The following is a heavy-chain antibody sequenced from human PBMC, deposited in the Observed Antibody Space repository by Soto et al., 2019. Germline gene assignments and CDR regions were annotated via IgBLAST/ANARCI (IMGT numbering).Heavy chain of an antibody. J-gene: IGHJ4*02. CDR1: GFTFSSYA. CDR3: AHTQGIVLLPAAIWY. D-gene: IGHD2-2*02. Sequence: VHLLESGGGLVQPGGSLRLSCAASGFTFSSYAMSWVRQAPGKGLEWVSGITASGGSTSYADSVKGRFTISRDNSKNTLYLQMNSLSAEDTAVYYCAHTQGIVLLPAAIWYWGQGTLVTVSS. CDR2: ITASGGST. V-gene: IGHV3-23*01.